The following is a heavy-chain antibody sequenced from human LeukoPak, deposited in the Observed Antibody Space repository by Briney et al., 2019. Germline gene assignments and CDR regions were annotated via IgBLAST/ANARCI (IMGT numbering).Heavy chain of an antibody. D-gene: IGHD4-17*01. V-gene: IGHV1-18*01. Sequence: GASVKVSCKASGYTFTSYGISWVRQAPGQGLEWMGWISAYNGNTNYAQKLQGRVTMTTNTSTSTAYRELRSLRSDDTAVYYCARWILGNGDYYYYYYMDVWGKGTTVTVSS. CDR3: ARWILGNGDYYYYYYMDV. J-gene: IGHJ6*03. CDR2: ISAYNGNT. CDR1: GYTFTSYG.